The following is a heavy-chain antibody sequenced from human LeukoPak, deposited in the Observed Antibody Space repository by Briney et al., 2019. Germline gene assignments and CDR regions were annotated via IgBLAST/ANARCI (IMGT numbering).Heavy chain of an antibody. J-gene: IGHJ6*03. D-gene: IGHD4-11*01. Sequence: KPSETLSLTCSVSGGYISSYDWSWIRQPPGKGLEWIGYIYYSGSTNYNPSLKSRVTISVDTSKNQFSLKLSSVTAADTAVYYCARMTTVNMDVWGKGTTVTVSS. CDR2: IYYSGST. CDR3: ARMTTVNMDV. CDR1: GGYISSYD. V-gene: IGHV4-59*01.